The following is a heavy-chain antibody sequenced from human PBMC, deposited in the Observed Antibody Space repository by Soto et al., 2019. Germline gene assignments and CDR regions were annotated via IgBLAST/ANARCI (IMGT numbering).Heavy chain of an antibody. CDR3: AREAPMDV. CDR2: LWSAGNT. J-gene: IGHJ6*02. Sequence: DVVLVETGGGLIQPGGSLRLSCVASGFTVSSKYMSWVRQAPGKGLEWLSVLWSAGNTYYADSVRGRFTISRDSSKNTLYLEMSSLRADDTAVYYCAREAPMDVWGQGTTVIVSS. CDR1: GFTVSSKY. V-gene: IGHV3-53*02.